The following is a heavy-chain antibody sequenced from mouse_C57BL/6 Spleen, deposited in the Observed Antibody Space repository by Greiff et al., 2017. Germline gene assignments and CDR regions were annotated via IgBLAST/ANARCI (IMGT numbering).Heavy chain of an antibody. D-gene: IGHD2-4*01. J-gene: IGHJ4*01. CDR3: ARDRDYMDY. CDR2: ISDGGSYT. Sequence: EVQRVESGGGLVKPGGSLKLSCAASGFTFSSYAMSWVRQTPEKRLEWVATISDGGSYTYYPDNVKGRFTISRDHAKNNLYLQMSHLKSEDTAMYYCARDRDYMDYWGQGTSVTVSS. V-gene: IGHV5-4*01. CDR1: GFTFSSYA.